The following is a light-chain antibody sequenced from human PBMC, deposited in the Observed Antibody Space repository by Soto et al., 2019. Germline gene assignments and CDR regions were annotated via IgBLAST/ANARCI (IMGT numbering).Light chain of an antibody. CDR2: KAS. V-gene: IGKV1-5*03. CDR1: QSISSW. CDR3: QQYNSYPWT. Sequence: DIQMTQSTSTLSASFGDRVTITCRASQSISSWLAWYQQKPGKAPKLLIYKASSLESGVPSRFSGSGSGTEFTLTISSLQPDDFATYYCQQYNSYPWTFGQVTKVDI. J-gene: IGKJ1*01.